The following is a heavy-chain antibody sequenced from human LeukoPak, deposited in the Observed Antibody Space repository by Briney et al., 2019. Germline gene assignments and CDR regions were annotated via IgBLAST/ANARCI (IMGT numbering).Heavy chain of an antibody. D-gene: IGHD2-2*01. V-gene: IGHV1-18*01. CDR2: ISAYNGNT. CDR3: ARAARSSTSCPNDY. CDR1: GYTFTSYG. J-gene: IGHJ4*02. Sequence: ASVKVSCKASGYTFTSYGISWVRQAPGQGLEWMGWISAYNGNTNYAQKLQGRVTMTTDTSTGTAYMELRSLRSDDTAVYYCARAARSSTSCPNDYWGQGTLVTVSS.